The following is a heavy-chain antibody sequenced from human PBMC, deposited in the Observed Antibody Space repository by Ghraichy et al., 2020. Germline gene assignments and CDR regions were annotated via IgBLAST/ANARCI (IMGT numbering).Heavy chain of an antibody. CDR2: INPNSGGT. Sequence: ASVKVSCKASGYTFTGYYMHWVRQAPGQGLEWMGWINPNSGGTNYAQKFQGRVTMTRDTSISTAYMELSRLRSDDTAVYYCARGILGGRTFYYYYGMDVWGQGTTVTVSS. D-gene: IGHD2/OR15-2a*01. CDR3: ARGILGGRTFYYYYGMDV. V-gene: IGHV1-2*02. J-gene: IGHJ6*02. CDR1: GYTFTGYY.